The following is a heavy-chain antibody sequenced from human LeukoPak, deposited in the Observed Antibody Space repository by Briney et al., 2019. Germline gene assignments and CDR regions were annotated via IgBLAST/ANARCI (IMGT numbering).Heavy chain of an antibody. CDR2: IGAYNGNT. CDR3: ARDLEDIVVVPAAIVYFQH. V-gene: IGHV1-18*04. J-gene: IGHJ1*01. Sequence: ASVKVSCKASGYTFTSYGISWVRQAPGQGLEWMGWIGAYNGNTNYAQKLQGRVTMTTDTSTSTAYMELRSLRSDDTAVYYCARDLEDIVVVPAAIVYFQHWGRGTLVTVSS. CDR1: GYTFTSYG. D-gene: IGHD2-2*02.